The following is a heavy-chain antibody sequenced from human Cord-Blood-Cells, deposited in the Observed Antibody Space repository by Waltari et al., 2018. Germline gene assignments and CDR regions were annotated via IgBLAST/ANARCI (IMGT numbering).Heavy chain of an antibody. V-gene: IGHV4-4*07. CDR1: CALISRHS. J-gene: IGHJ4*02. CDR3: ARVNGQLVDY. Sequence: QVHLRASGPGLVKPSEPLSLTRTVPCALISRHSWTWIRQPAGKGLEWIGRIYTSGSTNYNPSLKSRVTMSVDTSKNQFSLKLSSVTAADTAVYYCARVNGQLVDYWGQGTLVTVSS. D-gene: IGHD6-6*01. CDR2: IYTSGST.